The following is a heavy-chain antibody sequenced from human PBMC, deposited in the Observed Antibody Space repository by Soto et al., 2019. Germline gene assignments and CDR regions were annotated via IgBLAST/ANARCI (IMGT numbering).Heavy chain of an antibody. CDR3: ARSYDFWSGYYFFDY. J-gene: IGHJ4*02. V-gene: IGHV4-59*08. CDR1: GGSINNHY. CDR2: IYYSGST. D-gene: IGHD3-3*01. Sequence: LETLSLTCTVSGGSINNHYWSWIRQPPGKGLEWIGYIYYSGSTNYNPSLKSRVTISVDTSKNQFSLKLSSVTAADTAAYYCARSYDFWSGYYFFDYWGQGTLVTVSS.